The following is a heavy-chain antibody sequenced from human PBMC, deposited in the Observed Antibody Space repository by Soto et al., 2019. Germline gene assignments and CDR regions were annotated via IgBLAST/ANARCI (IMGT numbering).Heavy chain of an antibody. Sequence: QVQLVQSGAEVKKPGASVKLSCKTSGYTFTSYAMHWVRQAPGQRPGWMGWITAGYGNTESSQKFQGRVTITSETSASTGYTELSSLRSEDTAVYYCASSATATTVYGYWGQGTLVIVSS. D-gene: IGHD4-17*01. V-gene: IGHV1-3*01. J-gene: IGHJ4*02. CDR2: ITAGYGNT. CDR3: ASSATATTVYGY. CDR1: GYTFTSYA.